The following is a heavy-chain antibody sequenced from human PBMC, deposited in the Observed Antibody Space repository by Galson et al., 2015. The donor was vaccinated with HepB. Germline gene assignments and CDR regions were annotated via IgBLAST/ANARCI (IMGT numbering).Heavy chain of an antibody. V-gene: IGHV3-15*01. CDR3: TTDDYSYYDGHYYYYYMDV. J-gene: IGHJ6*03. CDR2: IKSITNGGST. CDR1: GFTFSNAW. Sequence: SLRLSCAASGFTFSNAWMSWVRQAPGKGLEWVGRIKSITNGGSTDYAAPVKGRFTISRDDSKNTVYLQMNSLKTEDTAVYYCTTDDYSYYDGHYYYYYMDVWGKGTTVTVSS. D-gene: IGHD4-11*01.